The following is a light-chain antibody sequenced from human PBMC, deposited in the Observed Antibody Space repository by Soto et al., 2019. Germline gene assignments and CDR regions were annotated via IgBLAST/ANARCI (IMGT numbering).Light chain of an antibody. CDR1: KLGFKY. Sequence: SYELTQPPSVSVSPGQTASITCSGDKLGFKYTCWYQQKPGQSPLLVIYQDTKRPSGIPERFSGSNSGNTATLTISGTRTMDEADYYCQAWDNSTAVFGTGTKLTVL. CDR3: QAWDNSTAV. CDR2: QDT. J-gene: IGLJ1*01. V-gene: IGLV3-1*01.